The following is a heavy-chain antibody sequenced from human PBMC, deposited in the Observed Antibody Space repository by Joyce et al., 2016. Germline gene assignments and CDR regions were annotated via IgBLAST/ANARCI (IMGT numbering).Heavy chain of an antibody. CDR2: IYYSGST. D-gene: IGHD3-10*01. CDR3: AREWGGSGSYPFDY. J-gene: IGHJ4*02. Sequence: QVQLQQSGPGLGKPSETLSLTCTVSGGSIRPYDWSWIRQPPGKGLEWIGYIYYSGSTKYNLSLKSRVTISVDTSKNQFSLKLTSVTAADTAVDYCAREWGGSGSYPFDYWGQGALVTVSS. CDR1: GGSIRPYD. V-gene: IGHV4-59*01.